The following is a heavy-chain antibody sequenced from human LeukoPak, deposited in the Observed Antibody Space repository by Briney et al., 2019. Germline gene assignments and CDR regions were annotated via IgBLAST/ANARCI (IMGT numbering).Heavy chain of an antibody. Sequence: TLSLTCTVSGGSISSYYWSWIRQPPGKALEWLALIYWDDDKRYSPSLKSRLTITKDTSKNQVVLTMTNMDPVDTATYYCAHAKDGDYTYDYWGQGPWSPSPQ. V-gene: IGHV2-5*08. CDR2: IYWDDDK. CDR1: GGSISSYYW. J-gene: IGHJ4*02. D-gene: IGHD4-17*01. CDR3: AHAKDGDYTYDY.